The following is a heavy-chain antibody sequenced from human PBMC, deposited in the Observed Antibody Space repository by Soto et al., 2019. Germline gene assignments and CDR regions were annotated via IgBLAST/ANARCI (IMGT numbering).Heavy chain of an antibody. V-gene: IGHV4-59*01. CDR3: ESVQRGGGWFDP. D-gene: IGHD2-15*01. Sequence: QVQLQESGPGLVKPSETLSLTCTVSGGSISSYYWSWIRQPPGKGLEWIGYIYYSGSTNYNPSLKSRVTVSVDTPKRQFSLKLSSVTAADTAVYYCESVQRGGGWFDPWGQGSLVTVSS. CDR2: IYYSGST. CDR1: GGSISSYY. J-gene: IGHJ5*02.